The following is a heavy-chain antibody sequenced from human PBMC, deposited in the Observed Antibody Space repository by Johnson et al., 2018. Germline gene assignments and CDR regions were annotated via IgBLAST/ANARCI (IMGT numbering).Heavy chain of an antibody. CDR1: GFSFDAYA. V-gene: IGHV3-20*01. CDR3: ARKTGWDYDSSGFDY. D-gene: IGHD3-22*01. Sequence: EVQLVESGGGVVRPGGSLRLSCAASGFSFDAYAMSWVRQAPGKGLEWVSGINWNGGRTGYVDSVKGLLTISRDNAKNSLQLQMNSLRAEDTALYHCARKTGWDYDSSGFDYWGQGTLVTVSS. J-gene: IGHJ4*02. CDR2: INWNGGRT.